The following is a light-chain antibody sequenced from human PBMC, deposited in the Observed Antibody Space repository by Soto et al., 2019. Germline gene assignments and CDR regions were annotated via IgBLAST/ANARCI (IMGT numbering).Light chain of an antibody. CDR1: QSVSSY. J-gene: IGKJ1*01. CDR2: DAS. V-gene: IGKV3-11*01. Sequence: EIVLTQSPATLSLSPGERATLSCRASQSVSSYLALYQQKPGQAPRLLIYDASNRATGIPARFSGSGSGTDFTLTISSLKPEDFAVYYCQQRSNWPRTFGQGTKVEIK. CDR3: QQRSNWPRT.